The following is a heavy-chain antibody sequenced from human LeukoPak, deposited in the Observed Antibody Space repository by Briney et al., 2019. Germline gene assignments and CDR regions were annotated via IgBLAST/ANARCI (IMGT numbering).Heavy chain of an antibody. V-gene: IGHV4-34*01. J-gene: IGHJ6*02. CDR1: GGSFSGYY. CDR3: ARDGVNAPTSTYYYGMDV. Sequence: PSETLSLTCAVYGGSFSGYYWSWIRQPPGKGLEWIGEINHSGSTNYNPSLKSRVTISVDTSKNQFSLKLSSVTAADTAVYYCARDGVNAPTSTYYYGMDVWGQGTTVTVSS. D-gene: IGHD3-16*01. CDR2: INHSGST.